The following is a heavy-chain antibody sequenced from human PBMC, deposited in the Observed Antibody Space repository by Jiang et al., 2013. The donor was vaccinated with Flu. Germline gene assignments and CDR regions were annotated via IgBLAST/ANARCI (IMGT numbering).Heavy chain of an antibody. CDR3: ARGEDCDDDCYYWHFDV. J-gene: IGHJ2*01. D-gene: IGHD2-21*02. CDR1: GGSFSNYY. Sequence: ALLKPSETLSLTCGLYGGSFSNYYWSWIRQPPGKGLEWIGEINHSGSPNYNPSVKSRVTISIDTSKNQFSLKVNSVSAADTAIYYCARGEDCDDDCYYWHFDVWGRGTLVTVSS. V-gene: IGHV4-34*01. CDR2: INHSGSP.